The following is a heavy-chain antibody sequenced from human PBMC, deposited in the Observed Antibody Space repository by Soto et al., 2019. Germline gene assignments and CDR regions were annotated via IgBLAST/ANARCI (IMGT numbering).Heavy chain of an antibody. CDR3: ASDRGRGIVATIPYYFDY. J-gene: IGHJ4*02. Sequence: AGGSLRLSCTASGFPFSTYSMNWVRQAPGKGLEWVSSISSSSTYIYYADSLKGRFTISRDNAKNSLYLQMNSLRAEDTAVYYCASDRGRGIVATIPYYFDYWGQGALVTVSS. D-gene: IGHD5-12*01. CDR2: ISSSSTYI. CDR1: GFPFSTYS. V-gene: IGHV3-21*01.